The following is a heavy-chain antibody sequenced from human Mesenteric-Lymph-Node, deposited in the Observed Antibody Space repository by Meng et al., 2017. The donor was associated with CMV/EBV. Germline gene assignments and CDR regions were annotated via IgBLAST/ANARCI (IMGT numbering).Heavy chain of an antibody. J-gene: IGHJ4*02. Sequence: CKASGYTFTDYYLRWVRQAPGQGLEWVGRINPNSGGADYAQKFQGRVTMIRDTSISTAYMDLSNLRSDDTALYYCARADYGSGTYTDYWGQGTLVTVSS. D-gene: IGHD3-10*01. V-gene: IGHV1-2*06. CDR1: GYTFTDYY. CDR2: INPNSGGA. CDR3: ARADYGSGTYTDY.